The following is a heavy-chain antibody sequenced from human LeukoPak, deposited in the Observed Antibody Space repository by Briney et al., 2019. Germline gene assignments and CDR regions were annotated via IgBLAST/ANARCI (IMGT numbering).Heavy chain of an antibody. CDR1: GGTFSSYA. D-gene: IGHD5-18*01. Sequence: ASVKVSCKTSGGTFSSYAFSWVRQAPGQGLEWMGGIIPMFGTTDQAQRFQGRVTISADESTSTAYMELSSLRSEDTAVYYCARSVSRVIRGYSYARRGSGLGYWGQGTLVTVSS. V-gene: IGHV1-69*13. CDR3: ARSVSRVIRGYSYARRGSGLGY. J-gene: IGHJ4*02. CDR2: IIPMFGTT.